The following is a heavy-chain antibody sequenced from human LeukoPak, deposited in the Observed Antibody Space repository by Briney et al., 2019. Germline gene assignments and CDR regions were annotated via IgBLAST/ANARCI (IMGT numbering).Heavy chain of an antibody. D-gene: IGHD2-2*01. J-gene: IGHJ4*02. CDR2: INTSGGGT. V-gene: IGHV1-46*01. CDR1: GYTFTSYY. CDR3: ARDQGCSSTSCLFDY. Sequence: ASVNVSCTASGYTFTSYYMHWVRHGPGQGHEWMGIINTSGGGTNYAQKFQGRVTMTRDMSTRTVYMGLSSLRSEDTAVYYCARDQGCSSTSCLFDYWGQGSLVTLSS.